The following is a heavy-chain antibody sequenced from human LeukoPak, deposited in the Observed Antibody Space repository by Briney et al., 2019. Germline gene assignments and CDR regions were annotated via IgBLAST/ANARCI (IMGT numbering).Heavy chain of an antibody. Sequence: GGSLRLSCAASGFTFSDYYMSWIRQAPGKGLEWVSYISGGSTTIYYADSVKGRFTISRDNTKNSLYLQMSSLRAEDTAVYYCARDLTTASDHWGQGTLVTVS. D-gene: IGHD4-17*01. CDR2: ISGGSTTI. V-gene: IGHV3-11*04. J-gene: IGHJ4*02. CDR3: ARDLTTASDH. CDR1: GFTFSDYY.